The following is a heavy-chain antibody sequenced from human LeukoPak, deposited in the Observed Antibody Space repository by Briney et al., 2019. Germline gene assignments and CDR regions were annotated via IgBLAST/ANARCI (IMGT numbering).Heavy chain of an antibody. CDR2: IYPGDSDT. Sequence: GESLKISCKGSGYSFTSYWIGWVRQMPGKGLEWMGIIYPGDSDTRYSPSFQGQVTISADKSISTAYLQWSSLKASDTAMYYCTRQHNWNYGAFDIGGQGTMVTVSS. CDR1: GYSFTSYW. CDR3: TRQHNWNYGAFDI. D-gene: IGHD1-7*01. J-gene: IGHJ3*02. V-gene: IGHV5-51*01.